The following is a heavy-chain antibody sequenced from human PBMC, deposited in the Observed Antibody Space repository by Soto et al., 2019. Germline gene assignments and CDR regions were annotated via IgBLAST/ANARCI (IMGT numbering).Heavy chain of an antibody. CDR2: IYYSGST. V-gene: IGHV4-30-4*01. CDR3: ARQSCSTSCHREFDY. D-gene: IGHD2-2*01. Sequence: PSETLSLTCTVSGGSISSGDYYWSWIRQPPGKGLEWIGYIYYSGSTYYNPSLKSRVTISVDTSKNQFSLKLSSVTAADTAVYYCARQSCSTSCHREFDYWGQGTLVTVSS. CDR1: GGSISSGDYY. J-gene: IGHJ4*02.